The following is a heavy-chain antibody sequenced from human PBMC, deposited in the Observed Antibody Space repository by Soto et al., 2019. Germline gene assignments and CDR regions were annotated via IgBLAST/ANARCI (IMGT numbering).Heavy chain of an antibody. J-gene: IGHJ1*01. Sequence: SGPTLVNPTQTLTLTCTFSGFSLSTSGVGVGWIRQPPGKALEWLALIYWNDDKRYSPSLKSRLTITKDTSKNQVVLTMTNMDPVDTATYYCAHIVGPGTTHFSEYFQHWGQGTLVTVSS. V-gene: IGHV2-5*01. D-gene: IGHD1-1*01. CDR2: IYWNDDK. CDR3: AHIVGPGTTHFSEYFQH. CDR1: GFSLSTSGVG.